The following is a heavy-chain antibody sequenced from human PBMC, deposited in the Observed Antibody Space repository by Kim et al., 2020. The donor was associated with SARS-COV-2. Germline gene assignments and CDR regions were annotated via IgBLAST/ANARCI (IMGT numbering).Heavy chain of an antibody. CDR2: INHSGST. D-gene: IGHD3-3*01. V-gene: IGHV4-34*01. CDR1: GGSFSGYY. J-gene: IGHJ4*02. Sequence: SETLSLTCAVDGGSFSGYYWSWIRQPPGKGLEWIGEINHSGSTNYNPSLKSRVTISVDTSQNQFSLKLSSVTAADTAVYYCARAPIKRITIFGVVTRRYYFDYWGQGTLVTVSS. CDR3: ARAPIKRITIFGVVTRRYYFDY.